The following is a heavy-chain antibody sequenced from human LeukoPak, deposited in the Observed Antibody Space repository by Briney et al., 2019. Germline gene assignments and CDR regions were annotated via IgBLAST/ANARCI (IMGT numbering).Heavy chain of an antibody. CDR2: INQDGSEI. CDR1: GFTFSRFR. V-gene: IGHV3-7*03. Sequence: GESLRLSCAASGFTFSRFRMSWVRQPPGKGLEWVANINQDGSEIYYVDSVKGRSTVSTDNAKNSLYLQMNSLRAEDTALYYCAKDDNWNDGGGEFDYWGQGTLVTVSS. J-gene: IGHJ4*02. CDR3: AKDDNWNDGGGEFDY. D-gene: IGHD1-1*01.